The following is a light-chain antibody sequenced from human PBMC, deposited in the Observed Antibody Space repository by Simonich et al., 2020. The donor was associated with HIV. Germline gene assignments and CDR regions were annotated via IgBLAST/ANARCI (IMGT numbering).Light chain of an antibody. V-gene: IGLV3-10*01. CDR3: YSTDSSDNSV. J-gene: IGLJ2*01. CDR2: EDS. CDR1: ALPKKS. Sequence: SYELTQPPSVSVSPGQTARITCSGDALPKKSASWYQQRSGQAPVLVIYEDSKRPSGILERFSGSSAGTMATLTIRGAQVEDEADYYCYSTDSSDNSVFGGGTKLTVL.